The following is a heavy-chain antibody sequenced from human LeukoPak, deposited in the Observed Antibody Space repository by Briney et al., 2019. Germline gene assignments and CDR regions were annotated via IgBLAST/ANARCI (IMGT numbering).Heavy chain of an antibody. CDR3: ASHPGGYSYGYGTYNWFDP. Sequence: SVKVSCKASGGTFSSYAISWVRQAPGQGLEWMGGIIPIFGTANYAQKFQGRVTITTDESTSTAYMELSSLRSEDTAVYYCASHPGGYSYGYGTYNWFDPWGQGTQVTVSS. V-gene: IGHV1-69*05. CDR1: GGTFSSYA. CDR2: IIPIFGTA. D-gene: IGHD5-18*01. J-gene: IGHJ5*02.